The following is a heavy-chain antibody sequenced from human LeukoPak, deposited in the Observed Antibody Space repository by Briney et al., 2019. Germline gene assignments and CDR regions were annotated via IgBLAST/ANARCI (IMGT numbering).Heavy chain of an antibody. D-gene: IGHD7-27*01. CDR3: AKSSLGHPPYYCTMDV. CDR1: GFSFNNYA. CDR2: IGGSGTST. J-gene: IGHJ6*02. Sequence: GASLRLSCAPSGFSFNNYAMIWVRQAPGRGLEWVSAIGGSGTSTFYADSVKGPFTISRDNSKNTLYLQMNSLGAEDTAVYYCAKSSLGHPPYYCTMDVWGQGTTVTVSS. V-gene: IGHV3-23*01.